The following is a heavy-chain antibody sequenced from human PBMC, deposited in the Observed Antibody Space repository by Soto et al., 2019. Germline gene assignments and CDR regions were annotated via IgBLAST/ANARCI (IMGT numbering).Heavy chain of an antibody. CDR1: GFTNSGHA. D-gene: IGHD6-19*01. CDR3: ARDGQSLAPYALDV. CDR2: IWYDGSNK. V-gene: IGHV3-33*01. J-gene: IGHJ6*02. Sequence: QVQVVESGGGVVQPGRSLRLSCTASGFTNSGHAMHWVRQPPCKGLEWVAQIWYDGSNKYYADSVKGRFTISRDNSKNTLYVQMDSLRVEDTAVYYCARDGQSLAPYALDVWGQGTSATVSS.